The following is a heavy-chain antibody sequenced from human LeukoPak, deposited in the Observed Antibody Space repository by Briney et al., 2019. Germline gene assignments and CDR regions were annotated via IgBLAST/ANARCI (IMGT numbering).Heavy chain of an antibody. CDR1: GGSISSYY. D-gene: IGHD6-19*01. J-gene: IGHJ4*02. CDR3: ASPSEDSSGWESFDY. Sequence: PSETLSLTCTVSGGSISSYYWSWIRQPPGKGLEWIGYIYYSGSTNYNPSLKSRVTISVYPSKNQFSRKLSSVTAADTAVYYCASPSEDSSGWESFDYWGQGTLVTVSS. CDR2: IYYSGST. V-gene: IGHV4-59*01.